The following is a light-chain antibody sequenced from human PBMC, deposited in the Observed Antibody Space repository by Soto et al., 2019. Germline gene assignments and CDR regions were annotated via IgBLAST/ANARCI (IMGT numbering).Light chain of an antibody. J-gene: IGLJ2*01. Sequence: QSVLTQAPSVSGAPGQRVTVSCTGSSSNIGAGYDVHWYQLLPGTAPKLLIYANSNRPSGVPDRFSGSKSGTSASLAITGLQAEDEADYYCQSYDSSLSGPVVFGGGTQLTVL. V-gene: IGLV1-40*01. CDR3: QSYDSSLSGPVV. CDR2: ANS. CDR1: SSNIGAGYD.